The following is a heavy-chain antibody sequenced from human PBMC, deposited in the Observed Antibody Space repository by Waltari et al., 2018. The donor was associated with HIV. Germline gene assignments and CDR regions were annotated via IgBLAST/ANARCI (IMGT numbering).Heavy chain of an antibody. J-gene: IGHJ3*01. CDR2: VNWNGGLT. CDR1: GFTSGRPSADYG. Sequence: EVQLVESGGGVVRPGGSLRLSCAASGFTSGRPSADYGMGWVRQAPGKGLEWVSGVNWNGGLTAYADSVKGRFTISRDNAQNSLYLQLNSLRAEDTAVYYCARGLAPSILDAFDVWGQGTMVTVSS. CDR3: ARGLAPSILDAFDV. V-gene: IGHV3-20*04.